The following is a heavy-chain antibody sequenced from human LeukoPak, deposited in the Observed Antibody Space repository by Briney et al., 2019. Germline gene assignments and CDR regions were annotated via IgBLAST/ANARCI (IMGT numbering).Heavy chain of an antibody. CDR3: ARDRGRWFGELLGFDY. D-gene: IGHD3-10*01. Sequence: SETLSLTCTVSGGSVSSGSYYWSCIRQPPGKGLEWIGYIYYSGSTNYNPSLKSRVTISVDTSKNQFSLKLSSVTAADTAVYYCARDRGRWFGELLGFDYWGQGTLVTVSS. V-gene: IGHV4-61*01. CDR1: GGSVSSGSYY. CDR2: IYYSGST. J-gene: IGHJ4*02.